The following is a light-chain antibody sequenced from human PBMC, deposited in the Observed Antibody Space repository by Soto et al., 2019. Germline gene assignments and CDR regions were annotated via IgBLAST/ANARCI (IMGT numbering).Light chain of an antibody. CDR2: STN. CDR1: SGSVSTSYY. CDR3: VLYMGGGISV. V-gene: IGLV8-61*01. Sequence: QAVVTQEPSFSVSPGGTGTLTCGLNSGSVSTSYYPSWYQQTPGQAPRTLIYSTNTRSSGVPDRFSGSILGNKAALTITGAQPDDESDYYCVLYMGGGISVFGGGTQLTVL. J-gene: IGLJ2*01.